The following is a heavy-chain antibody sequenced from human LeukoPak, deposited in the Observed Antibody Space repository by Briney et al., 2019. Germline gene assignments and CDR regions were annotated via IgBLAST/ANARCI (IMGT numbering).Heavy chain of an antibody. V-gene: IGHV4-59*02. Sequence: SETLSLTCGVSGASVTRHFWSWIRQTPGMGLEWLGYISNRGSTGYKPSLRSRVTISVDSPKNEVSLNVRSVSAADTAVYYCAKGVSGTYYAFDVWGQGRTV. CDR1: GASVTRHF. CDR2: ISNRGST. D-gene: IGHD1-26*01. CDR3: AKGVSGTYYAFDV. J-gene: IGHJ3*01.